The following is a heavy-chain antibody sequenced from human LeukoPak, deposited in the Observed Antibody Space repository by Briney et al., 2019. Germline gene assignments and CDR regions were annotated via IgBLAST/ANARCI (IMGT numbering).Heavy chain of an antibody. Sequence: GGSLRLSRTASGFTLGDYAMSWVRQAPGKGLEWGGFIRSKGYGGTTEYAPSVKGRFTISRDDSKSIAYLQMNGLLSEDTAVYYCTRAKLLGYYYVVVWGKGTTVTVSS. D-gene: IGHD1-26*01. CDR2: IRSKGYGGTT. CDR1: GFTLGDYA. V-gene: IGHV3-49*04. CDR3: TRAKLLGYYYVVV. J-gene: IGHJ6*03.